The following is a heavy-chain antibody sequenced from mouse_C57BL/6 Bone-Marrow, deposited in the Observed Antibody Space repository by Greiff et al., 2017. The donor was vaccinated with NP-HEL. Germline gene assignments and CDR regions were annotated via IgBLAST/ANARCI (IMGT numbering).Heavy chain of an antibody. Sequence: QVQLQQPGAELVKPGASVKMSCKASGYTFTSYWITWVKQRPGQGLEWIGDIYPGSGSTNYNEKFKMKATLTVATSSSSAYLQLSSLTSEDSAIYYCARSFTTVVATRDYWGQGTTLTVSS. CDR2: IYPGSGST. CDR1: GYTFTSYW. J-gene: IGHJ2*01. V-gene: IGHV1-55*01. D-gene: IGHD1-1*01. CDR3: ARSFTTVVATRDY.